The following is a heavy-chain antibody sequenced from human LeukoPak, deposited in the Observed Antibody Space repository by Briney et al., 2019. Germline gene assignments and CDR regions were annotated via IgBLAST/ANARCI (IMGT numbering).Heavy chain of an antibody. CDR2: ISGSGGST. D-gene: IGHD1-26*01. CDR3: AKKAVGANHYDY. Sequence: GGSLRLSCAASGFTFSSYAISWVRQAPGKGLEWVSAISGSGGSTYYADSVEGRFTISRDNSKNTLYLQMNSLRAEDTAIYYCAKKAVGANHYDYWGQGTLVTVSS. V-gene: IGHV3-23*01. CDR1: GFTFSSYA. J-gene: IGHJ4*02.